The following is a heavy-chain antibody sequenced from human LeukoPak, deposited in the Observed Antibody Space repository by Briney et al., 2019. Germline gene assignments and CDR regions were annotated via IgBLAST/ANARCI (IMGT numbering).Heavy chain of an antibody. J-gene: IGHJ4*02. V-gene: IGHV4-59*01. D-gene: IGHD3-16*01. CDR2: ISYTGST. CDR3: ARGWGYFDY. CDR1: GGSISSYY. Sequence: SETLSLTCTVSGGSISSYYWTWIRQPPGKGLERIGYISYTGSTNYNPSLKSRVTISVDTSKNQFSLRLSSVTAADTAVYYCARGWGYFDYWGQGTLVTVSS.